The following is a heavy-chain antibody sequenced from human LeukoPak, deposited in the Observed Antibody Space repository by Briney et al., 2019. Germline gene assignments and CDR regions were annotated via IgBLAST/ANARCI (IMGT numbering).Heavy chain of an antibody. V-gene: IGHV4-34*01. J-gene: IGHJ4*02. D-gene: IGHD1-26*01. Sequence: SETLSLTCAVYGGSFSGYYWSWIRQPPGKGLEWIGEINHTGSTFYNPSLKSRVTLSMDTSKNQLSLKLTFVTAADTAMYYCVRDPGGATHFDFWGRGTLVTVSS. CDR3: VRDPGGATHFDF. CDR2: INHTGST. CDR1: GGSFSGYY.